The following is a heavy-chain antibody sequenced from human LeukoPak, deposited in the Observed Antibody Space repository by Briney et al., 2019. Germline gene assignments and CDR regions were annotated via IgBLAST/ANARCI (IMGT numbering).Heavy chain of an antibody. V-gene: IGHV4-59*13. Sequence: PSETLSLTCSVSGGSMSSYYWSWIRQSPGKGLEWIGYMSYSGNSNYKSSINSSLESRVTISVDSTEKELFLKMDSMTAADTAVYYCVAGAPKFLHLVYWGQGTLVTVAS. CDR2: MSYSGNS. D-gene: IGHD2-21*01. J-gene: IGHJ4*02. CDR3: VAGAPKFLHLVY. CDR1: GGSMSSYY.